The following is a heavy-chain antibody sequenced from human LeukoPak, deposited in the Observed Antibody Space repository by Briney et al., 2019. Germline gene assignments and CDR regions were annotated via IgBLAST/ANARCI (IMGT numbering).Heavy chain of an antibody. CDR3: ARDVREITIFGVADENYFDY. CDR1: GGTFSSHA. J-gene: IGHJ4*02. V-gene: IGHV1-69*01. D-gene: IGHD3-3*01. CDR2: IIPIFGTA. Sequence: SVKVSCKASGGTFSSHAISWVRQAPGQGLEWMGGIIPIFGTANYAQKFQGRVTITADESTSTAYMELSSLRSEDTAVYYCARDVREITIFGVADENYFDYWGQGTLVTVSS.